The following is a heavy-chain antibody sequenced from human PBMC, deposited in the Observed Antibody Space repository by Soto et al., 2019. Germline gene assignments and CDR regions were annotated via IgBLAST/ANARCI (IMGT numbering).Heavy chain of an antibody. D-gene: IGHD6-13*01. CDR2: VSYDGNHK. Sequence: QVQLVESGGGVIQPGTSLSLSCGSSGFTFRSFGMYWVRQAPGKGLEWVAVVSYDGNHKYYADSVKGRFTVSRDNAKNMLYLQMNSLRGEATAVYYCAKGVGQQLVLNYGMDVWGQGTTVTVSS. J-gene: IGHJ6*02. CDR1: GFTFRSFG. V-gene: IGHV3-30*18. CDR3: AKGVGQQLVLNYGMDV.